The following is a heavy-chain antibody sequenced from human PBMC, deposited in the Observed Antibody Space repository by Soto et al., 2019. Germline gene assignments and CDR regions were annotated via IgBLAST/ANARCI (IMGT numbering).Heavy chain of an antibody. J-gene: IGHJ6*02. V-gene: IGHV3-30*03. D-gene: IGHD7-27*01. Sequence: GGSLRLSCAASGFTFSSYGMHWVRQAPGKGLEWVAVISYDGSNKYYADSVKGRFTISRDNSKNTLYLQMNSLRAEDTAVYYCATGARSYYYGMDVWGQGTTVTVSS. CDR2: ISYDGSNK. CDR1: GFTFSSYG. CDR3: ATGARSYYYGMDV.